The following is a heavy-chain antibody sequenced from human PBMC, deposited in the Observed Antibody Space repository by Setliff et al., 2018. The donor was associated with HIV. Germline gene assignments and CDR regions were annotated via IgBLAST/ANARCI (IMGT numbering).Heavy chain of an antibody. V-gene: IGHV1-69*13. Sequence: GASVKVSCKASGGTFSSHGITWVRQAPGQGLEWMGGIIPSLGTANYAQRFQGRVTFTADESTTTVYMELSSLRSEDTAMYYCARDAGYSGSAWNYWGQGTLVTVSS. CDR1: GGTFSSHG. J-gene: IGHJ4*02. CDR3: ARDAGYSGSAWNY. D-gene: IGHD5-12*01. CDR2: IIPSLGTA.